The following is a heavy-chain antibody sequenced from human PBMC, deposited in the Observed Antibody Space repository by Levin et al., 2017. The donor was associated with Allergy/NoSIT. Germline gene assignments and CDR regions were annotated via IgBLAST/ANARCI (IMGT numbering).Heavy chain of an antibody. CDR2: IDPSDSYT. Sequence: RGESLKISCKGSGYSFTSYWISWVRQMPGKGLEWMGRIDPSDSYTNYSPSFQGHVTISADKSISTAYLQWSSLKASDTAMYYCAILTPTLTIYSSRSYFDYWGQGTLVTVSS. V-gene: IGHV5-10-1*01. D-gene: IGHD6-13*01. J-gene: IGHJ4*02. CDR1: GYSFTSYW. CDR3: AILTPTLTIYSSRSYFDY.